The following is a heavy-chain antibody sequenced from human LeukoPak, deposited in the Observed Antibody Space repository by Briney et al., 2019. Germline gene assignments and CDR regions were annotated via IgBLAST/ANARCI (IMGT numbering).Heavy chain of an antibody. D-gene: IGHD5-24*01. V-gene: IGHV3-48*04. J-gene: IGHJ4*02. CDR3: ARVKRVENDY. CDR2: IGGVSSTI. Sequence: PGGSLRLSCAASGFTFGRYSMNWVRQAPGKGLQWVSYIGGVSSTISYADSVKGRFTISRDNAKNSLYLQMNSLRAEDTALYYCARVKRVENDYWGQGTLVTVSS. CDR1: GFTFGRYS.